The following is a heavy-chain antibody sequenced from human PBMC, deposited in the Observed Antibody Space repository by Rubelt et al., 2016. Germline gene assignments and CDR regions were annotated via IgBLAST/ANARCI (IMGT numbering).Heavy chain of an antibody. V-gene: IGHV1-2*06. D-gene: IGHD6-19*01. CDR1: GYTFTGYY. Sequence: QVQLVQSGAEVKKPGASVKVSCKASGYTFTGYYMHWVRQAPGQGLEWVGRINHNSGGTNYAQCFQGRVTMTRDTSITTAYMGLGRLRADDSAVFYCARESSSGWYIDYWGQGTLVTVSS. CDR2: INHNSGGT. CDR3: ARESSSGWYIDY. J-gene: IGHJ4*02.